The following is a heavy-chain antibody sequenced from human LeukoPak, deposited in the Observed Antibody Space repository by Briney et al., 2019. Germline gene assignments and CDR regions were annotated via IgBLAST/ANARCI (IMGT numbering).Heavy chain of an antibody. CDR2: ICPGDADT. Sequence: GEALQISCQGSGYRFTTYWIGGVRQMPGKELEWMGIICPGDADTRYSTSFQGQVTISADKSINTAYLQWSSLKASDTAMYYCARKYSSGWPNWGQGTLVTVSS. CDR1: GYRFTTYW. J-gene: IGHJ4*02. CDR3: ARKYSSGWPN. V-gene: IGHV5-51*01. D-gene: IGHD6-19*01.